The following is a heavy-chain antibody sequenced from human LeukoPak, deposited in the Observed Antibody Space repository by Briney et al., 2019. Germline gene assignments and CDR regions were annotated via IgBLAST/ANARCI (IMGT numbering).Heavy chain of an antibody. CDR1: GYTFTSYD. J-gene: IGHJ6*03. CDR3: ARSGAAATLYYYYYYYMDV. CDR2: MNPNSGNT. D-gene: IGHD2-15*01. V-gene: IGHV1-8*01. Sequence: ASVKVSCKASGYTFTSYDINWVRQAPGQGLEWMGWMNPNSGNTGYAQKFQGRVTMTRNTSISTAYMELSSLRSEDTAVYYCARSGAAATLYYYYYYYMDVWGKGTTVTISS.